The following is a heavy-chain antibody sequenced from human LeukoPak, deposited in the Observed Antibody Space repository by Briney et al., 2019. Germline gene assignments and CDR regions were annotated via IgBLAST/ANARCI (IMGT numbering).Heavy chain of an antibody. CDR1: GFTFSSHW. V-gene: IGHV3-74*01. D-gene: IGHD3-10*01. J-gene: IGHJ5*02. CDR2: IDGNGRTT. CDR3: ARDVPRTSGP. Sequence: GGSLRLSCAASGFTFSSHWMHWVRQAPGRGLVWISHIDGNGRTTNYGDSVRGRFTVSRDNAKNTLYLQMNSLRAEDTAVYYCARDVPRTSGPWGQGTLVTVSS.